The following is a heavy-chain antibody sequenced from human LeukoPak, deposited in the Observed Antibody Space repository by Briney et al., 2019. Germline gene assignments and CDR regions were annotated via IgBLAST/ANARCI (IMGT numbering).Heavy chain of an antibody. V-gene: IGHV5-51*07. D-gene: IGHD6-19*01. CDR1: GYSFTSYW. CDR2: IYPGDSDT. Sequence: GESLKISCKGSGYSFTSYWIGWVHQMPGKGLEWMGIIYPGDSDTRYSPSFQGQVTISADKSISTAYLQWSSLKASDTAMYYCARQVAGTNYYYYGMDVWGQGTTVTVSS. J-gene: IGHJ6*02. CDR3: ARQVAGTNYYYYGMDV.